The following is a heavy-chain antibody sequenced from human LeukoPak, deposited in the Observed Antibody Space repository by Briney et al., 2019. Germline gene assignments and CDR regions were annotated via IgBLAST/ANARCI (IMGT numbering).Heavy chain of an antibody. CDR3: ARDCSDGSCYPRYGMDV. CDR2: IYYSGST. V-gene: IGHV4-59*01. CDR1: GGSISSYY. D-gene: IGHD2-15*01. J-gene: IGHJ6*02. Sequence: PSETLSLTCTVSGGSISSYYWSWIRQPPGKGLEWIGYIYYSGSTNYNPSLKSRVTISVDTSKNQFSLKVSSVTAADTAVYYCARDCSDGSCYPRYGMDVWGQGTTVTVSS.